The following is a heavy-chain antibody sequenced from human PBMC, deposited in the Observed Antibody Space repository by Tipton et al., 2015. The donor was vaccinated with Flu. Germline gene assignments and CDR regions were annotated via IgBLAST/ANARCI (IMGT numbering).Heavy chain of an antibody. Sequence: TLSLTCTVSGGSISSGSHYWSWIRQPAGKGLEWIGRIYTSGTTNYNPSLKSRVAISVDTSKNQFSLKLSSVTAADTAVYYCGRHVVYNMDVWGQGTTVTVSS. CDR1: GGSISSGSHY. J-gene: IGHJ6*02. D-gene: IGHD1-14*01. CDR3: GRHVVYNMDV. V-gene: IGHV4-61*02. CDR2: IYTSGTT.